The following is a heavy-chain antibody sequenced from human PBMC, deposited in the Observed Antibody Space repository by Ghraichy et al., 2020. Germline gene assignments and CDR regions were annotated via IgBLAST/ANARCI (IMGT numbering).Heavy chain of an antibody. CDR2: IYYSGST. V-gene: IGHV4-59*01. CDR3: ARIPSSGWPYFDY. CDR1: GGSISSYY. J-gene: IGHJ4*02. Sequence: SETLSLTCTVSGGSISSYYWSWIRQPPGKGLEWIGYIYYSGSTNYNPSLKSRVTISVDTSKNQFSLKLSSVTAADTAVYYCARIPSSGWPYFDYWGQGTLVTVSS. D-gene: IGHD6-19*01.